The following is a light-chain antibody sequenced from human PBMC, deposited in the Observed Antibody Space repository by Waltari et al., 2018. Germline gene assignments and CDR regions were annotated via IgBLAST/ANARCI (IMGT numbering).Light chain of an antibody. V-gene: IGKV3-20*01. CDR2: DAP. J-gene: IGKJ1*01. CDR1: QSVSRAL. CDR3: QRYGTLPAT. Sequence: IVLTQSPGTLSLSPGERATLSCRASQSVSRALRTLAWYQQKPGQAPRLHIYDAPTRATGIPDRFSGSGSGTDFNLTISRLEPDDFAVYYCQRYGTLPATFGQGTKVEIK.